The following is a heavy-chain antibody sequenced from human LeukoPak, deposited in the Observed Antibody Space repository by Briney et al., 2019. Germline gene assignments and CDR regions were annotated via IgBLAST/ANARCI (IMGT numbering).Heavy chain of an antibody. CDR1: GFTVSSNY. CDR2: IYSGGST. Sequence: GGSLRLSCAASGFTVSSNYMSWVRQAPGKGLEWVSVIYSGGSTYYADSVKGRFTISRDNSKNTLYLQMNNLIAEDTAVYYCARASSIVGATFDAFDIWGQGTMVTVSS. CDR3: ARASSIVGATFDAFDI. V-gene: IGHV3-53*01. D-gene: IGHD1-26*01. J-gene: IGHJ3*02.